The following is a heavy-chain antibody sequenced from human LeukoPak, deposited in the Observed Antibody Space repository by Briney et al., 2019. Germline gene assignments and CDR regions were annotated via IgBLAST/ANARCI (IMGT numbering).Heavy chain of an antibody. J-gene: IGHJ4*02. CDR3: ARHEKLGQFDY. Sequence: SETLSLTCTVSSGSISSYYWSWIRQPPGKGLEWIGYVYYSGSANYNRSPKSRVTISVDTSKNQFSLKLSSVTAADTAVYYCARHEKLGQFDYWGQGTLVTVSS. V-gene: IGHV4-59*08. CDR1: SGSISSYY. D-gene: IGHD3-10*01. CDR2: VYYSGSA.